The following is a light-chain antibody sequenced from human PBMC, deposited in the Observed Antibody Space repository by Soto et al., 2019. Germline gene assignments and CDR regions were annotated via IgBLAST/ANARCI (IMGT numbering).Light chain of an antibody. Sequence: QSVLTQPASVSGSPGQSITISCTGTSSDVGSYNLVSWYQQHPGKAPKLMIYEGSKRPSGVSNRFSGSKSGNTASLTISGLQDEDEADYYCCSYECSSSFAVVFGGGTKLTVL. CDR1: SSDVGSYNL. CDR2: EGS. J-gene: IGLJ2*01. CDR3: CSYECSSSFAVV. V-gene: IGLV2-23*03.